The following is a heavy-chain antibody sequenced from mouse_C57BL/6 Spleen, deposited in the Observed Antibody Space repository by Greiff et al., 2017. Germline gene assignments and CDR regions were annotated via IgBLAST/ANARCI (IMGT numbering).Heavy chain of an antibody. J-gene: IGHJ1*03. V-gene: IGHV1-55*01. CDR2: IYPGSGST. CDR1: GYTFTSYW. D-gene: IGHD1-1*01. Sequence: QVHVKQPGAELVKPGASVKMSCKASGYTFTSYWITWVKQRPGQGLEWIGDIYPGSGSTNYNEKFKSKATLTVDTSSSTAYMQLSSLTSEDSAVYYYGRGLYGSSGGYFDVWGTGTTVTVSS. CDR3: GRGLYGSSGGYFDV.